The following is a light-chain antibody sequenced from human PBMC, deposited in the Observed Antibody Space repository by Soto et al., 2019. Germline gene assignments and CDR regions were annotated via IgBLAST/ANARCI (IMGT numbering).Light chain of an antibody. J-gene: IGKJ4*01. V-gene: IGKV3-11*01. CDR2: DAS. CDR1: RSVSSY. CDR3: QQRSTWFT. Sequence: EIVLTQSPATLSLSPGERGTLSCRASRSVSSYLAWYQQKPGQAPRLLIYDASNRATGIPARFSGSGSGTDFTLTISSLEPEDFAVYYRQQRSTWFTFGGGTKVEI.